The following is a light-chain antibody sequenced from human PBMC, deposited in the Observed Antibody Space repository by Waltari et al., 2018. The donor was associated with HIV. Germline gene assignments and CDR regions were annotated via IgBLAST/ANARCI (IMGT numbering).Light chain of an antibody. Sequence: QSALTQPASVSGSPGQSITISCTDSSSDMSTYNRVSWYQLHPGKAPKLIIYEVGNRPSGVSNRFSGSKSGNTASLTISGLQAEDEADYYCISYTTTDFYVFGPGTWVTVL. CDR1: SSDMSTYNR. CDR2: EVG. V-gene: IGLV2-14*01. J-gene: IGLJ1*01. CDR3: ISYTTTDFYV.